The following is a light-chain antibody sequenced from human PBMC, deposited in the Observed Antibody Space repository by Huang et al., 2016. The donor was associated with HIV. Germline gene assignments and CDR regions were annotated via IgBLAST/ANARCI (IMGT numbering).Light chain of an antibody. CDR1: QRILYNSDKKNY. CDR3: QQYYGSPPT. CDR2: WAS. J-gene: IGKJ1*01. V-gene: IGKV4-1*01. Sequence: DIVMTQSPDSLAVSLGERATINCTSSQRILYNSDKKNYLAWYQQKPGPPPKLLIYWASTRGSGVHDRFSGSGSGTDFTLTISSLQAGDVAVYYCQQYYGSPPTFGQGTKVEIK.